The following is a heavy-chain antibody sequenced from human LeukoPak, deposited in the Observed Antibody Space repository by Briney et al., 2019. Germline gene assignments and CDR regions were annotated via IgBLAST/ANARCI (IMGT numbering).Heavy chain of an antibody. V-gene: IGHV3-53*01. Sequence: GGSLRLSCAASGFTVSSNYMSWVRQAPGKGLEWVSVIYSGGSTYYADSVKGRFTISRDNSKNTMYLQMNSLRVEDTAVYYCARDLTHYFDYWGQGTLVTVSS. CDR1: GFTVSSNY. J-gene: IGHJ4*02. CDR3: ARDLTHYFDY. CDR2: IYSGGST.